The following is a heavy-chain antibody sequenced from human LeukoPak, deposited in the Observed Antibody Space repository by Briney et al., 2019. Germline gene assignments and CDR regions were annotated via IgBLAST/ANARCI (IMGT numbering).Heavy chain of an antibody. CDR3: ARVWYPYSLSITMVRGVIIPHDDYYGMDV. CDR1: GYTFTSYA. D-gene: IGHD3-10*01. J-gene: IGHJ6*02. CDR2: INTNTGNP. V-gene: IGHV7-4-1*02. Sequence: ASVEVSCKASGYTFTSYAMNWVRQAPGQGLEWMGWINTNTGNPTYAQGFTGRFVFSLDTSVSTAYLQISSLKAEDTAVYYCARVWYPYSLSITMVRGVIIPHDDYYGMDVWGQGTTVTVSS.